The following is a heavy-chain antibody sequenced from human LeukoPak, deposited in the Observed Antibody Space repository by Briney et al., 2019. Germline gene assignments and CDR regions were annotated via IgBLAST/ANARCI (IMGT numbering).Heavy chain of an antibody. D-gene: IGHD3-22*01. Sequence: SETLSLTCAVYGGSFSGYYWSWIRQPPGKGLEWIGEINHSGSTNYNPSLKSRVTISVDTSKNQFSLKLSSVTAADTAVYYCARAEPYYYDSSGYYGGMAFDIWGQGTMVTVSS. J-gene: IGHJ3*02. CDR1: GGSFSGYY. V-gene: IGHV4-34*01. CDR3: ARAEPYYYDSSGYYGGMAFDI. CDR2: INHSGST.